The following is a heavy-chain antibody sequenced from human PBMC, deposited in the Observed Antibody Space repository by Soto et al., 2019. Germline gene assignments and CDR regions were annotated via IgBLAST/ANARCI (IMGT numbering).Heavy chain of an antibody. J-gene: IGHJ3*02. CDR3: ARQIGRWLWAFDM. D-gene: IGHD5-12*01. CDR2: FCYHGNT. Sequence: PSETLSLTCTVSGASVSSSDYFWGWIRQPPGKGLEWIGTFCYHGNTYYRPSLKSRVTISVDTSKNQFSLKLSSVAAADTAVYYCARQIGRWLWAFDMWDQGTLVTVSS. V-gene: IGHV4-39*01. CDR1: GASVSSSDYF.